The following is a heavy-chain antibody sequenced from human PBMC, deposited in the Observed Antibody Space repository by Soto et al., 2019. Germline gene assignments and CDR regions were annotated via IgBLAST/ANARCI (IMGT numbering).Heavy chain of an antibody. J-gene: IGHJ5*02. Sequence: ASVKVSCKASGGTFSSYAISWVRQAPGQGLEWMGGIIPIFGTANYAQKFQGRVTITADESTSTAYMELSSLRSEDTAVYYCARGLRMVYARINWFDPWGQGTLVTVSS. V-gene: IGHV1-69*13. CDR2: IIPIFGTA. CDR1: GGTFSSYA. D-gene: IGHD2-8*01. CDR3: ARGLRMVYARINWFDP.